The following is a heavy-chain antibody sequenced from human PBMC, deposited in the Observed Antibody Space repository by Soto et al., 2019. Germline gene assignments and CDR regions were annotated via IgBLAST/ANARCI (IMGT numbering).Heavy chain of an antibody. Sequence: GESLKISCKGSGYSFTSYWIGWVRQMPGKGLEWMGIIYPGDSDTRYSPSFQGQVTISADKSISTAYLQWSSLKVSDTAMYYCATSSYDYVWGSYRSAFDYWGQGTLVTVSS. CDR2: IYPGDSDT. V-gene: IGHV5-51*01. D-gene: IGHD3-16*02. J-gene: IGHJ4*02. CDR1: GYSFTSYW. CDR3: ATSSYDYVWGSYRSAFDY.